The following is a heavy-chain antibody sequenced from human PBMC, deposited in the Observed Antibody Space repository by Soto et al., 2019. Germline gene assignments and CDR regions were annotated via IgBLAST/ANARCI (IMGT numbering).Heavy chain of an antibody. CDR1: GYTFTGYY. Sequence: GASVKVSCKASGYTFTGYYMHWVRQAPGQGLEWMGWINPNSGGTNYAQKFQGWVTMTRDTSISTAYMELSRLRSDDTAVYYCAAGGXAAAGPTRHYYYYGMDVWGQGTTVTVSS. CDR2: INPNSGGT. V-gene: IGHV1-2*04. CDR3: AAGGXAAAGPTRHYYYYGMDV. D-gene: IGHD6-13*01. J-gene: IGHJ6*02.